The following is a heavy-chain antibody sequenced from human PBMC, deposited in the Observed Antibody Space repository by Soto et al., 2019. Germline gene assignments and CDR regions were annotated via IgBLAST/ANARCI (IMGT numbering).Heavy chain of an antibody. CDR2: ISYDGSNK. D-gene: IGHD4-17*01. Sequence: QVQLVESGGGVVQPGRSLRLSCAASGFTFSSYGMHWVRQAPGKGLEWVAIISYDGSNKYYGDSVKGRFTISRDNSKNTLYLQMNSLRAEDTAVYYCAKDFDYGFMDVWGKGTTVTVSS. J-gene: IGHJ6*03. CDR3: AKDFDYGFMDV. V-gene: IGHV3-30*18. CDR1: GFTFSSYG.